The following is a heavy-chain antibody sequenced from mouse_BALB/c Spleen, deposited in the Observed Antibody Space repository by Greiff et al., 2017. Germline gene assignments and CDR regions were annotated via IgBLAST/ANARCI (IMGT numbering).Heavy chain of an antibody. CDR1: GYAFSSYW. J-gene: IGHJ4*01. D-gene: IGHD2-1*01. CDR3: AREGNYGDYYAMDY. CDR2: IYPGDGDT. Sequence: VQLQQSGAELVRPGSSVKISCKASGYAFSSYWMNWVKQRPGQGLEWIGQIYPGDGDTNYNGKFKGKATLTADKSSSTAYMQLSSLTSEDSAVYFCAREGNYGDYYAMDYWGQGTSVTVSS. V-gene: IGHV1-80*01.